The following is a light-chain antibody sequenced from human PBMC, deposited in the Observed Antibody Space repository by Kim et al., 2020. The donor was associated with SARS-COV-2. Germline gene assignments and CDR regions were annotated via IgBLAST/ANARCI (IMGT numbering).Light chain of an antibody. CDR3: MQALQTSYS. Sequence: EPASISCRSSQSLLHSNGYNYLDWYLQKPGQSPQLLIYLGSNRASGVPDRFSGSGSGTDFTLKISRVEAEDVGVYYCMQALQTSYSFGQGTKLEIK. J-gene: IGKJ2*03. CDR1: QSLLHSNGYNY. V-gene: IGKV2-28*01. CDR2: LGS.